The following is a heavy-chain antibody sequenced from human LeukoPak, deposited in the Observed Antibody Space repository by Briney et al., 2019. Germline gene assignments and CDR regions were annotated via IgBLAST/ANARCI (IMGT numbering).Heavy chain of an antibody. D-gene: IGHD1-20*01. CDR2: ITGNTGST. J-gene: IGHJ4*02. V-gene: IGHV3-23*01. CDR1: GFTFSSYA. Sequence: GGSLRLSCAASGFTFSSYAMSWVRQAPGTGPEWVSTITGNTGSTYYADSVKGRFTISRDNSKNTLYLQMKSQRAEDTAVYYCAKSSDYNWNYIDYWGQGTQVTVSS. CDR3: AKSSDYNWNYIDY.